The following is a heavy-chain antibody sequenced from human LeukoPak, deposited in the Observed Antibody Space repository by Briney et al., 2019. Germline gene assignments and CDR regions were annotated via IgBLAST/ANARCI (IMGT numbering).Heavy chain of an antibody. CDR1: GHSFTSYW. J-gene: IGHJ4*02. D-gene: IGHD3-10*01. CDR3: ARLSYGSGSYSDWIFDY. V-gene: IGHV5-51*01. Sequence: GESLKISCKGSGHSFTSYWIGWVRQMPGKGLEWMGIIYPGDSDTRYSPSFQGQVTISADKSISTAYLQWSSLKASDTAMYYCARLSYGSGSYSDWIFDYWGQGTLVTVSS. CDR2: IYPGDSDT.